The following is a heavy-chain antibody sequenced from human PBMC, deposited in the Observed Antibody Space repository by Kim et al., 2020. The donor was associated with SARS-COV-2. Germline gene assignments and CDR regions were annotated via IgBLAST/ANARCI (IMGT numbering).Heavy chain of an antibody. J-gene: IGHJ4*02. V-gene: IGHV3-33*06. Sequence: GGSLRLSCAASGFTFSSYGMHWVRQAPGKGLEWVAVIWYDGSNKYYADSVKGRFTISRDNSKNTLYLQMNSLRAEDTAVYYCAKDQVSYGSGSYRPDYWGQGTLVTVSS. CDR2: IWYDGSNK. CDR1: GFTFSSYG. D-gene: IGHD3-10*01. CDR3: AKDQVSYGSGSYRPDY.